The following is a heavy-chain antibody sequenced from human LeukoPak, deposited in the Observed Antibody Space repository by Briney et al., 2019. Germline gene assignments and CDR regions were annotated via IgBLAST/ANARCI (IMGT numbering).Heavy chain of an antibody. D-gene: IGHD3-22*01. J-gene: IGHJ4*02. CDR3: VTYYYGSSAPKRNY. V-gene: IGHV4-34*01. Sequence: TLSLTCAVYGGSFSDYFWSWIRQPPGKGLEWIGEISHSGSTTYNPSLRSRVTISGDTSKKQFSLKLSSVTAADTAVYYCVTYYYGSSAPKRNYWGQGILVTVSS. CDR1: GGSFSDYF. CDR2: ISHSGST.